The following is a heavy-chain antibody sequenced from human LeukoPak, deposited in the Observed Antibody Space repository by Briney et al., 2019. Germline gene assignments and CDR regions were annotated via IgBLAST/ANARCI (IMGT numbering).Heavy chain of an antibody. D-gene: IGHD3-16*02. CDR3: ARAPYDYVWGSYRPEYYFDY. J-gene: IGHJ4*02. CDR1: GFTFSSYA. CDR2: INSNGGST. V-gene: IGHV3-64*01. Sequence: GGSLRLSCVASGFTFSSYAMHWVRQTPGKGLEYVSGINSNGGSTHYANSVKGRFTISRDNSKHTLYLQMGSLRTDDMAVYYCARAPYDYVWGSYRPEYYFDYWGQGTLVTVSS.